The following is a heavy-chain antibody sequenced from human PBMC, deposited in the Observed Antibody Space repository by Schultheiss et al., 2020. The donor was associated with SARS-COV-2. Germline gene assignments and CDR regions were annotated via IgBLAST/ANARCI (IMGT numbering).Heavy chain of an antibody. CDR2: IIPIFGTA. CDR1: GGTFSSYA. V-gene: IGHV1-69*05. CDR3: ARGAPNYGMDV. J-gene: IGHJ6*02. Sequence: SVKVSCKASGGTFSSYAISWVRQAPGQGLEWMGGIIPIFGTANYAQKFQGWVTMTRDTSISTAYMELSRLRSDDTAVYYCARGAPNYGMDVWGQGTTVTVSS.